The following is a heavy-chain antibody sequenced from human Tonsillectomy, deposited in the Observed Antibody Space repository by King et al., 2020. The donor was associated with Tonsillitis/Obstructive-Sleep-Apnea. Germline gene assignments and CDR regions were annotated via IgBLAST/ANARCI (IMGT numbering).Heavy chain of an antibody. Sequence: EVQLVESGGGLVQPGESLTLSCAASGITFSKYWMTWVRQAPGKGLEWVANIKTDGSVTQYVDSVKGRFTISRDNAKNSLYLQMNSLRAEDTGVYYCTRDRNYYVSGSYYDAFDIWGQGTVVTVSS. CDR1: GITFSKYW. CDR3: TRDRNYYVSGSYYDAFDI. J-gene: IGHJ3*02. CDR2: IKTDGSVT. D-gene: IGHD3-10*01. V-gene: IGHV3-7*03.